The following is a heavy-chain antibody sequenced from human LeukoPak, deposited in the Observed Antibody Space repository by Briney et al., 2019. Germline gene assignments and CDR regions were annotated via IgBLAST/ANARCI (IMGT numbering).Heavy chain of an antibody. J-gene: IGHJ3*02. CDR3: ARGSHNDFWIGYNPFDI. CDR2: ISYDGSNK. V-gene: IGHV3-30-3*01. Sequence: GGSLRLSCAASGFTFSSYAMHWVRQAPGKGLEWVAVISYDGSNKYYADSVKGRFTISRDDSKNTLFLQMNRLRPEDTAMFYCARGSHNDFWIGYNPFDIWGQGTMVTVAS. CDR1: GFTFSSYA. D-gene: IGHD3-3*01.